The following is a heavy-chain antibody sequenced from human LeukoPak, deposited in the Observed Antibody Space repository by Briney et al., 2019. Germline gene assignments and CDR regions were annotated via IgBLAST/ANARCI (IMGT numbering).Heavy chain of an antibody. CDR1: GGTFSSYA. Sequence: LVKVSCKASGGTFSSYAISWVRQAPGQGLEWMGRIIPIFGTANYAQKFQGRVTITTDESTSTAYMELSSLRSEDTAVYYCARDSWDENYFDYWGQGTLVTVSS. CDR3: ARDSWDENYFDY. D-gene: IGHD2-15*01. CDR2: IIPIFGTA. V-gene: IGHV1-69*05. J-gene: IGHJ4*02.